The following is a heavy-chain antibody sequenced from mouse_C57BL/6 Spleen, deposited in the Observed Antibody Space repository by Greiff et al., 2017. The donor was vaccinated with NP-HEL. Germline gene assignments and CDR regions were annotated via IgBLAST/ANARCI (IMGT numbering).Heavy chain of an antibody. D-gene: IGHD2-4*01. CDR2: ISSGSSNI. CDR3: ARYDYDPYYFEG. V-gene: IGHV5-17*01. Sequence: EVQLVESGGGLVKPGGSLKLSCAASGFTFSDYGMHWVRQAPEKGLEWVAYISSGSSNIYYADTVKGRFTISRDNAKNTLFLQMTSLRSEDTAMYYCARYDYDPYYFEGWGTGTTLTAAS. CDR1: GFTFSDYG. J-gene: IGHJ2*01.